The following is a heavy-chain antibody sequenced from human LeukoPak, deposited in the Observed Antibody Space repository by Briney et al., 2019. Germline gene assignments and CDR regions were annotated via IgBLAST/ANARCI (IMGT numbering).Heavy chain of an antibody. Sequence: KPGGSLRLSCAASGFTFSSYSMNWVRQAPGKGLEWVSSISSSSSYIYYADSVKGRFTISRDNAKNSLYLQMNSLRAEDTAVYYCARDSPVSGYYYYMDVWGKGTTVTVSS. V-gene: IGHV3-21*01. CDR1: GFTFSSYS. CDR3: ARDSPVSGYYYYMDV. CDR2: ISSSSSYI. D-gene: IGHD3-22*01. J-gene: IGHJ6*03.